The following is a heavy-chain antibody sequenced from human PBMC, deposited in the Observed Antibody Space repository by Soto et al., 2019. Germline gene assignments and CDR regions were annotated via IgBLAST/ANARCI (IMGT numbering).Heavy chain of an antibody. V-gene: IGHV1-46*01. Sequence: WLHQAKNQGLEWMGIITPSGGSTSYAQKFQGRVTMTRDTSTSTVYMELSSLRSEDTAVYYCAKNHGGSSWYGWFDPWGQGPLVTVSS. J-gene: IGHJ5*02. CDR2: ITPSGGST. CDR3: AKNHGGSSWYGWFDP. D-gene: IGHD6-13*01.